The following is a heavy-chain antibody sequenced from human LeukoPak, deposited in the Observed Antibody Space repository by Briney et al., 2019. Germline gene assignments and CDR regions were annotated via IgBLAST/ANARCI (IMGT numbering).Heavy chain of an antibody. D-gene: IGHD6-13*01. V-gene: IGHV4-34*01. CDR1: GGSFSGYY. CDR3: ASHFPYSSSGGPSDY. Sequence: SETLSLTCAVYGGSFSGYYWSWIRQPPGKGREWIGEINHSGSTNYNPSLKSRVTISVDTSKNQFSLKLSSVTAADTAVYYCASHFPYSSSGGPSDYWGQGTLVTVSS. J-gene: IGHJ4*02. CDR2: INHSGST.